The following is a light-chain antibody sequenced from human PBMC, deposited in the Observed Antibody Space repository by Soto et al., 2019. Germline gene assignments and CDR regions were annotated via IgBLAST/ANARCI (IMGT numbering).Light chain of an antibody. Sequence: DIQMTQSPSTLSASVGDRVTITCRASQSISPWLAWYQQKPGKAPKLLVYKASSLQSAVPSRFSGSGSGTEFILTISSLQPDDFATYYCQQYINRWTFGQGTKVEIK. CDR1: QSISPW. CDR3: QQYINRWT. CDR2: KAS. J-gene: IGKJ1*01. V-gene: IGKV1-5*03.